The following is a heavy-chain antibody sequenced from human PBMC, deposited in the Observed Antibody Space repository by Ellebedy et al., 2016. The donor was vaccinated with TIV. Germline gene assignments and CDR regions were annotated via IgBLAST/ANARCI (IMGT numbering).Heavy chain of an antibody. D-gene: IGHD3-10*01. V-gene: IGHV4-34*01. Sequence: SETLSLTCTVSGGSFSGYYWSWIRQPPGKGLEWIGEINHSGSTNYNPSLKSRVTVSVDTSKNQFSQKLSSVTAADTAVYYCARGWGLLWFGSKRRGNGGMDVWGQGTTVTVSS. CDR2: INHSGST. CDR1: GGSFSGYY. CDR3: ARGWGLLWFGSKRRGNGGMDV. J-gene: IGHJ6*02.